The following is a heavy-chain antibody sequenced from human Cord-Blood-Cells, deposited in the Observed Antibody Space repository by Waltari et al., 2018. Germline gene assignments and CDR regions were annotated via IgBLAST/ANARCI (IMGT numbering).Heavy chain of an antibody. Sequence: QVQLQQWGAGLLQPSETLSLTCAVDCVSFSGYYWSWIRQPPGKGLEWIGEINHSGHTNYTPSLKIRVTISVDTSKNQFSLKRSSGTAADTAVYYCARGYCSSTSCNWFDPWGQGTLVTVSS. J-gene: IGHJ5*02. V-gene: IGHV4-34*01. D-gene: IGHD2-2*01. CDR2: INHSGHT. CDR1: CVSFSGYY. CDR3: ARGYCSSTSCNWFDP.